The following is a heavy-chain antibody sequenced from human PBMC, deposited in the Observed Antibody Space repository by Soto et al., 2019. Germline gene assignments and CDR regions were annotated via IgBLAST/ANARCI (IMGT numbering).Heavy chain of an antibody. D-gene: IGHD6-19*01. V-gene: IGHV3-21*01. J-gene: IGHJ4*02. CDR3: ARDRIAVAVYYFDY. CDR2: ISSSSSYI. Sequence: EVQLVESGGGLVKPGGSLRLSCAASGFTFSSYSMNWVRQAPGEGLEWVSSISSSSSYIYYADSVKGRFTISRDNAKNSLYLQMNSLRAEDTAVYYCARDRIAVAVYYFDYWGQGTLVTVSS. CDR1: GFTFSSYS.